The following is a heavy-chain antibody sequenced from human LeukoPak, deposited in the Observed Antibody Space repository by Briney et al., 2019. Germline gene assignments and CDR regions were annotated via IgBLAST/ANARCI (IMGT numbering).Heavy chain of an antibody. D-gene: IGHD3-22*01. J-gene: IGHJ4*02. CDR2: ISGSGGST. CDR3: ATLLPYYYDSSGSN. V-gene: IGHV3-23*01. CDR1: GFTFSSYA. Sequence: GPSLRLSCAASGFTFSSYAMSWVRQAPGKGLGWVSAISGSGGSTYYADSVKGRFTISSDNSKNTLYLQMNSLRAEDTAVYYCATLLPYYYDSSGSNWGQGTLVTVSS.